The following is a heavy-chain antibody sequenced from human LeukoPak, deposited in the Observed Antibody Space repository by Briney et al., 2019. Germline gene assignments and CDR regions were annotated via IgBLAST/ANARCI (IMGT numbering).Heavy chain of an antibody. D-gene: IGHD3-10*01. J-gene: IGHJ4*02. V-gene: IGHV3-48*04. CDR2: ISSSGSTI. CDR1: GFTFSSYS. CDR3: AGGSTNYYGSGSYY. Sequence: PGGSLRLSCAASGFTFSSYSMNWVRQAPGKGLEWVSYISSSGSTIYYADSVKGRFTISRDNAKNSLYLQMNSLRAEDTAVYYCAGGSTNYYGSGSYYWGQGTLVTVSS.